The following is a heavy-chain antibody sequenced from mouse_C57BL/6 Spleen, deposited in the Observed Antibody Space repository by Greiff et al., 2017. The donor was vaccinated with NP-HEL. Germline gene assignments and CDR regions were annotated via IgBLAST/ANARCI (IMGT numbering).Heavy chain of an antibody. D-gene: IGHD1-1*01. CDR1: GFTFSDYG. V-gene: IGHV5-17*01. Sequence: EVHLVESGGGLVKPGGSLKLSCAASGFTFSDYGMHWVRQAPEKGLEWVAYISSGSSTIYYADTVKGRFTISRDNAKNTLFLQMTSLRSEDTAMYYCAGETTVVAMDYWGQGTSVTVSS. CDR2: ISSGSSTI. J-gene: IGHJ4*01. CDR3: AGETTVVAMDY.